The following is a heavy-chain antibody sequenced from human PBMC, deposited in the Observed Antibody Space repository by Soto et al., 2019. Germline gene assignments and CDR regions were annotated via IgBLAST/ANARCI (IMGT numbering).Heavy chain of an antibody. CDR1: VGSISSYY. D-gene: IGHD5-18*01. Sequence: WDTLSLTCTFSVGSISSYYWSCIRHPPGKGLEWIGYIYYSGSTNYNPSLKSRVTISVDTSKNQFSLKLSSVTAADTAVYYCAREDTPTHATEYWGQGTLVTLAS. CDR3: AREDTPTHATEY. J-gene: IGHJ4*02. CDR2: IYYSGST. V-gene: IGHV4-59*01.